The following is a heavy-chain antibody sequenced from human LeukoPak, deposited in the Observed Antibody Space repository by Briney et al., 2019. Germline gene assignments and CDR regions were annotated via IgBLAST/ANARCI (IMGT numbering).Heavy chain of an antibody. CDR2: INPNSGGT. V-gene: IGHV1-2*02. CDR3: ATYYYDSSGYYYVRAEHAFDI. CDR1: GYTFTGYY. J-gene: IGHJ3*02. Sequence: ASVKVSCKASGYTFTGYYMHWVRQAPGQGLEWMGWINPNSGGTNYAQKFQGRVTMTRDTSISTAYMELSGLRSDDTAVYYCATYYYDSSGYYYVRAEHAFDIWGQGTMVTVSS. D-gene: IGHD3-22*01.